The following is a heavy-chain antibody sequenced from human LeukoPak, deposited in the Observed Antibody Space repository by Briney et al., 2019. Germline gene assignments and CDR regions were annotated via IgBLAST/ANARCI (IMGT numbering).Heavy chain of an antibody. CDR2: MTWNSGRI. CDR3: AKDISASGNYGMDV. D-gene: IGHD3-10*01. CDR1: GFTFDDYA. J-gene: IGHJ6*02. V-gene: IGHV3-9*01. Sequence: GGSLRLSCAASGFTFDDYAMHWVRQAPGKGLEWVSGMTWNSGRIGYVDSVKGRFTISRDNAKNSLYLQMNSLRAEDTALYYCAKDISASGNYGMDVWGQGTTVTVSS.